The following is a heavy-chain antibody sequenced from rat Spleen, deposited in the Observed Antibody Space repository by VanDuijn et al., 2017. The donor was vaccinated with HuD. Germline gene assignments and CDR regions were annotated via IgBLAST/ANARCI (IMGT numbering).Heavy chain of an antibody. D-gene: IGHD4-3*01. CDR3: ARQDTSGYSNWFGY. J-gene: IGHJ3*01. Sequence: EVQLVESGGDLVQPGRSLKLSCAASGFTFRNYDMAWVRQAPTGGLEWVTSINPRGGATYYRDSVKGRFIVSRDNAQSSLYLQLDSLRSEDTATYYCARQDTSGYSNWFGYWGQGTLVTVSS. CDR1: GFTFRNYD. V-gene: IGHV5-25*01. CDR2: INPRGGAT.